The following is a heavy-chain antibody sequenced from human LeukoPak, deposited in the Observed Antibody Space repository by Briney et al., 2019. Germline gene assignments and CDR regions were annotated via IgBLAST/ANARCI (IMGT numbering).Heavy chain of an antibody. Sequence: PGGSLRLSCVASGFMVSDYYMNWIRQAPGEGLEWISHISDGDDTIDYADSVKGRFSMSRDNAKNSLYLEVSGLRAEDTAVYYCVRGTYYSGSGLGSWFDPWGQGTLVTVSS. CDR1: GFMVSDYY. V-gene: IGHV3-11*01. D-gene: IGHD2-21*01. J-gene: IGHJ5*02. CDR3: VRGTYYSGSGLGSWFDP. CDR2: ISDGDDTI.